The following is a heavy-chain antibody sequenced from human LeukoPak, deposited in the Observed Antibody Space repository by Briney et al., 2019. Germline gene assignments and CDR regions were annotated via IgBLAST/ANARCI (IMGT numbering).Heavy chain of an antibody. CDR2: IYSGGTK. Sequence: GGSLRLSCAASGFTVSSNYMSWVRQAPGKGLEWVSVIYSGGTKYYADSVKGRFTISRDNSKNTLYLQMNSLRAEDTAVYYCAKATTHDYGDYVSYWGQGTLVTVSS. CDR3: AKATTHDYGDYVSY. V-gene: IGHV3-53*01. J-gene: IGHJ4*02. D-gene: IGHD4-17*01. CDR1: GFTVSSNY.